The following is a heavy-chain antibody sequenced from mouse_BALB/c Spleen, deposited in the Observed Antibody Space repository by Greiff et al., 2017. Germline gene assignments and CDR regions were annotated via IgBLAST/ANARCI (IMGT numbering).Heavy chain of an antibody. V-gene: IGHV3-8*02. CDR3: ALITTASYYFDY. CDR1: GDSITSGY. J-gene: IGHJ2*01. Sequence: EVKVVESGPSLVKPSQTLSLTCSVTGDSITSGYWNWIRKFPGNKLEYMGYISYSGSTYYNPSLKSRISITRDTSKNQYYLQLNSVTTEDTATYYCALITTASYYFDYWGQGTTLTVSS. D-gene: IGHD1-2*01. CDR2: ISYSGST.